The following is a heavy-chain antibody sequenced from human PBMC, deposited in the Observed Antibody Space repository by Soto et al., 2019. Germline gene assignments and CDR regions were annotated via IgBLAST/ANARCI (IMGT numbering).Heavy chain of an antibody. Sequence: GASGKVSCKVSGYTLTELSMHWVRQAPGKGLEWMGGFDPEDGETIYAQKFQGRVTMTEDTSTDTAYMELSSLRSEDTAVYYCATRHMITFGGVIVTDYFDYWGQGTLVTVSS. V-gene: IGHV1-24*01. CDR2: FDPEDGET. J-gene: IGHJ4*02. CDR3: ATRHMITFGGVIVTDYFDY. D-gene: IGHD3-16*02. CDR1: GYTLTELS.